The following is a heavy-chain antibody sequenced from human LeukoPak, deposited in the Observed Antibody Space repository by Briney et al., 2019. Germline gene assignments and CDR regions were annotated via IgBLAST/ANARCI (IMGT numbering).Heavy chain of an antibody. J-gene: IGHJ3*02. CDR3: ARGSRDGYNAAFDI. CDR1: GFTFSSYD. V-gene: IGHV3-13*01. CDR2: IGTAGDT. D-gene: IGHD5-24*01. Sequence: QPGGSLRLSCAASGFTFSSYDMPWVRQATGKGLEWVSAIGTAGDTYYPGSVKGRFTISRENAKNSLYLQMNSLRAGDTAVYYCARGSRDGYNAAFDIWGQGTMVTVSS.